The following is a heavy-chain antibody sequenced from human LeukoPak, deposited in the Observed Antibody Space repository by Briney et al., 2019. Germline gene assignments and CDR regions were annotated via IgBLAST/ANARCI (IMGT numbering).Heavy chain of an antibody. CDR3: ARAHTSCYKAGCDY. V-gene: IGHV3-48*04. CDR1: GFTFSSYS. Sequence: GGSLRLSCAASGFTFSSYSMNWVRQAPGKGLEWVSYISSSSSTTYYADSVKGRFTISRDNAKNSLYLQMNSLRAEDTAVYYCARAHTSCYKAGCDYWGQGTLVTVSS. D-gene: IGHD2-2*02. J-gene: IGHJ4*02. CDR2: ISSSSSTT.